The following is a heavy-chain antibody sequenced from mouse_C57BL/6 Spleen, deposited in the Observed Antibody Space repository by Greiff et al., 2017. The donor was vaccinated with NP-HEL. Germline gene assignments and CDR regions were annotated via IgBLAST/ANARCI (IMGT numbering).Heavy chain of an antibody. D-gene: IGHD2-5*01. Sequence: QVQLKESGAELVKPGASVKLSCKASGYTFTSYWMHWVKQRPGQGLEWIGMIHPNSGSTNYNEKFKSKATLTVDKSSSTAYMQLSSLTSEDSAVYYCARVSDSNYWFAYWGQGTLVTVSA. CDR3: ARVSDSNYWFAY. CDR2: IHPNSGST. J-gene: IGHJ3*01. CDR1: GYTFTSYW. V-gene: IGHV1-64*01.